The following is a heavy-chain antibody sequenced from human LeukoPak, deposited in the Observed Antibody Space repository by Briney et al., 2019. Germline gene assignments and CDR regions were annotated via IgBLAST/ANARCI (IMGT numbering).Heavy chain of an antibody. Sequence: GGSLRLSCAASGFTFSDHYMDWVRQAPGKGLEWVGRIKHKAHSYTTEYAASVTGRFTISRDDSKSSLYLQMNSLKIEDTAVYYCAQFAKGGWGQGTLVTVSS. V-gene: IGHV3-72*01. CDR1: GFTFSDHY. CDR2: IKHKAHSYTT. J-gene: IGHJ4*02. D-gene: IGHD2-21*01. CDR3: AQFAKGG.